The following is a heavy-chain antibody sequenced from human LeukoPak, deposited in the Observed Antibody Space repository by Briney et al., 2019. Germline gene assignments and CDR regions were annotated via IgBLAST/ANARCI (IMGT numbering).Heavy chain of an antibody. Sequence: GGTLRLTCSGSGFTISSNRKDWEGQGPGKGGVGGASIISDSSRNIYEDSGKGRLTIERDNAQPTLYLEMNSLRAEDTAVYYCARGHVPGSDRHWDSWGRGTLSPSP. J-gene: IGHJ4*02. CDR2: IISDSSRN. CDR3: ARGHVPGSDRHWDS. D-gene: IGHD3-10*01. V-gene: IGHV3-74*01. CDR1: GFTISSNR.